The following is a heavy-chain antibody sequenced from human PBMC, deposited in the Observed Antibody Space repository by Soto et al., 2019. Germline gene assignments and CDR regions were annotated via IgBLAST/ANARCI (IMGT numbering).Heavy chain of an antibody. V-gene: IGHV4-30-4*01. Sequence: SETLSLTCTVSGGSISSGDYYWSWIRQPPGKGLEWIGYIYYSGSTYYNPSLKGRVTISVDTSKNQFSLKLSSVTAADTAVYYCARGYDCSGGSCYLFDYWGQGTLVTVSS. D-gene: IGHD2-15*01. CDR2: IYYSGST. CDR3: ARGYDCSGGSCYLFDY. J-gene: IGHJ4*02. CDR1: GGSISSGDYY.